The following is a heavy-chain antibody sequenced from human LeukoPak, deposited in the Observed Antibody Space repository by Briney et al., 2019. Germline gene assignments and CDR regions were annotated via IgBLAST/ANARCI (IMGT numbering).Heavy chain of an antibody. J-gene: IGHJ6*03. CDR2: IYYSGST. D-gene: IGHD6-13*01. Sequence: PSETLSLTCTVSGYSISSGYYWSWIRQPPGKGLEWIGYIYYSGSTNYNPSLKSRVTISVDTSKNQFSLKLSSVTAADTAVYYCARGSKQRGYSSSWYGYYYMDVWGKGTTVTVSS. V-gene: IGHV4-61*01. CDR3: ARGSKQRGYSSSWYGYYYMDV. CDR1: GYSISSGYY.